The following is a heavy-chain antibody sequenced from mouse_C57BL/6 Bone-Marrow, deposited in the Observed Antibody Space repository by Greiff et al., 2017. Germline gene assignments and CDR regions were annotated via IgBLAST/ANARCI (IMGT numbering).Heavy chain of an antibody. CDR3: ARQGYYYGSDWYFDV. V-gene: IGHV5-6*01. D-gene: IGHD1-1*01. CDR2: ISSGGSYT. J-gene: IGHJ1*03. Sequence: EVNVVESGGDLVKPGGSLKLSCAASGFTFSSYGMSWVRQTPDKRLEWVATISSGGSYTYYPDSVKGRFTISRDNVKNTLYLQMSSLKSEDTAMYYCARQGYYYGSDWYFDVWGTGTTVTVSS. CDR1: GFTFSSYG.